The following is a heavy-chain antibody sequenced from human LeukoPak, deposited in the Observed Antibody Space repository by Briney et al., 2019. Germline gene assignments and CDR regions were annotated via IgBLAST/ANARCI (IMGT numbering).Heavy chain of an antibody. Sequence: GGSLRLSCAASGFTFSSFAINWVRQAPGKGLEWVSVITGSGSGADYADSVKGRFTISRDNSQNTVHLQMNSLKTEDTAVYYCTTHSGSYYYYGMDVWGQGTTVTVSS. CDR3: TTHSGSYYYYGMDV. D-gene: IGHD1-26*01. J-gene: IGHJ6*02. V-gene: IGHV3-23*01. CDR2: ITGSGSGA. CDR1: GFTFSSFA.